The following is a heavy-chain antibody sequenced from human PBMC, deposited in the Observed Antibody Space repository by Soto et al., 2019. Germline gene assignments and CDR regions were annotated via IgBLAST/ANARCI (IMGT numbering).Heavy chain of an antibody. CDR1: EFTFDDYT. J-gene: IGHJ4*02. CDR2: ISWDGGST. CDR3: AKDGNSGSYYLFDY. V-gene: IGHV3-43*01. Sequence: VVFLRLSCAALEFTFDDYTMHWVRQTQGKGLEWVSLISWDGGSTYYADSVKGRFTISRDNSKNSLYLQMNSLRTEDTALYYCAKDGNSGSYYLFDYWGQGTLVTVSS. D-gene: IGHD1-26*01.